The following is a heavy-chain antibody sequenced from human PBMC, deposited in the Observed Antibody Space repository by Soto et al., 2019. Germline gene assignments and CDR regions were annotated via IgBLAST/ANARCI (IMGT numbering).Heavy chain of an antibody. CDR3: ARDRDDYGSGNYYNHIDF. D-gene: IGHD3-10*01. V-gene: IGHV1-69*01. CDR1: GGIFSTYA. CDR2: IIPIFGTP. J-gene: IGHJ4*02. Sequence: HVQLVQSGAEVKKPGSSVKVSGKASGGIFSTYAISWLRQAPGQGLEWMGGIIPIFGTPNYAQRFQGRVTITADESTSTAYMELSRLRSADTAVYYCARDRDDYGSGNYYNHIDFWGQGTLVTVSS.